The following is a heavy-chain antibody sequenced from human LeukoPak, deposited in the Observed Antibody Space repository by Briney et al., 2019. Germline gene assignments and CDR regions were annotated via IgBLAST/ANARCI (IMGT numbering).Heavy chain of an antibody. D-gene: IGHD6-13*01. CDR1: GGTFSSYA. CDR2: IIPIFGTA. Sequence: SVKVSCKASGGTFSSYAISWVRQAPGQGLEWMGGIIPIFGTANYAQKFQGRVTITADESTRTAYMELSSLRSEDTAVYYSVRGKSPSRSSEEQQPPYYFDYWGQGTLVTVSS. V-gene: IGHV1-69*13. CDR3: VRGKSPSRSSEEQQPPYYFDY. J-gene: IGHJ4*02.